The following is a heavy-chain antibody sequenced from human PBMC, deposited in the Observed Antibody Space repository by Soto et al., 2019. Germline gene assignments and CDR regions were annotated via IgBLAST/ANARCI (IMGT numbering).Heavy chain of an antibody. Sequence: QGQLVESGGGVVQPGRSLRLSCAASGITFRNYGMHWARQAPGKGLEWVAFASYDDNYTYYVESVKGRFTISRDNSRNTLYLQMNGVRSEDTSVYYCAGEGGGVVEETSFDLWGRGTLVIVSS. V-gene: IGHV3-30*03. CDR2: ASYDDNYT. CDR1: GITFRNYG. D-gene: IGHD2-8*02. CDR3: AGEGGGVVEETSFDL. J-gene: IGHJ4*02.